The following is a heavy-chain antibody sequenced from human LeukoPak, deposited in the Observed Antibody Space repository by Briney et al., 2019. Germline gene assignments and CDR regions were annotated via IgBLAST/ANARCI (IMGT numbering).Heavy chain of an antibody. J-gene: IGHJ4*02. CDR1: GFTFSSHR. CDR2: ISDDGRTT. D-gene: IGHD6-19*01. Sequence: GGSLRLSCAASGFTFSSHRMHWVRQAPGKGLVWVSRISDDGRTTIYADSVRGRFAISRDNAKNTLFLQLNSLRAEDTAVYYCASFGIGWSYSYWGQGTLVTVSS. V-gene: IGHV3-74*01. CDR3: ASFGIGWSYSY.